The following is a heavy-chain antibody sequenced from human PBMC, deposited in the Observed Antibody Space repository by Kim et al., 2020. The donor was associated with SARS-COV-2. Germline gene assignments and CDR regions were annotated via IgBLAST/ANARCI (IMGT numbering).Heavy chain of an antibody. D-gene: IGHD3-10*01. V-gene: IGHV4-34*01. CDR1: GGSFSGYY. CDR3: ARGVWFGELYLYYYGMDV. J-gene: IGHJ6*02. Sequence: SETLSLTCAVYGGSFSGYYWSWIRQPPGKGLEWIGEINHSGSTSYNPSLKSRVTISVDTSKNQFSLKLSSVTAADTAVYYCARGVWFGELYLYYYGMDVWGQGTTVTVSS. CDR2: INHSGST.